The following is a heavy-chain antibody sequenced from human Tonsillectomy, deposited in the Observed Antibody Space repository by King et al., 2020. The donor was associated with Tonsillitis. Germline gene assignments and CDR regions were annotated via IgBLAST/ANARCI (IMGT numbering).Heavy chain of an antibody. D-gene: IGHD3-22*01. Sequence: QLVQSGGGVVQPGRSLRLSCAASGFTFSSYAMHWVRQAPGKGLEWVAVISYDGSNKYYADSVKGRFTISRDNSKNTLYLQMNSLIAEDTAVYYCARGYYYDSSGYDSFDYWGQGTLVTVSS. CDR2: ISYDGSNK. CDR1: GFTFSSYA. J-gene: IGHJ4*02. V-gene: IGHV3-30-3*01. CDR3: ARGYYYDSSGYDSFDY.